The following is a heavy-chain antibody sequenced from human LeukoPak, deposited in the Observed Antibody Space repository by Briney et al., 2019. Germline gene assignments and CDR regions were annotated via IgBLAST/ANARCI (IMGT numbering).Heavy chain of an antibody. D-gene: IGHD5-12*01. CDR3: ARDGDIVGVFYYYYYMDV. CDR2: INPNSGGT. J-gene: IGHJ6*03. CDR1: GGTFSSYA. Sequence: GASVKVSCKASGGTFSSYAISWVRQAPRQGLEWMGWINPNSGGTNYAQKFQGRVTMTRDTSISTAYMELSRLRSDDTAVYYCARDGDIVGVFYYYYYMDVWGKGTTVTVSS. V-gene: IGHV1-2*02.